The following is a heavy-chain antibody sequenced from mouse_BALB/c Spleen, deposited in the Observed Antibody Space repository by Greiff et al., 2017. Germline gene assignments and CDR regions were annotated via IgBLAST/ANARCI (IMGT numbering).Heavy chain of an antibody. D-gene: IGHD2-1*01. Sequence: EVQLVESGGGLVKPGGSLKLSCAASGFTFSRYAMSWVRQTPEKRLEWVASISSGGSTYYPDSVKGRFTISRDNARNILYLQMSSLRSEDTAMYYCARDYGNYEFWGQGTLVTVSA. V-gene: IGHV5-6-5*01. CDR3: ARDYGNYEF. CDR1: GFTFSRYA. CDR2: ISSGGST. J-gene: IGHJ3*01.